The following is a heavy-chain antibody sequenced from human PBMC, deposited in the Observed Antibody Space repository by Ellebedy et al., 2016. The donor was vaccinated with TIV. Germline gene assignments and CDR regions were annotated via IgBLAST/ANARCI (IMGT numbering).Heavy chain of an antibody. Sequence: GESLKISCAASGFTFSGYYMSCFRLDPGKGPEWVSYISYSGDVIYYADSVKGRFTTSRDNAGNSVYLQMNSLRAEDTAVYYCARLGVIAAAGASDSWGQGTLVIVSS. CDR2: ISYSGDVI. J-gene: IGHJ4*02. V-gene: IGHV3-11*01. CDR1: GFTFSGYY. D-gene: IGHD6-13*01. CDR3: ARLGVIAAAGASDS.